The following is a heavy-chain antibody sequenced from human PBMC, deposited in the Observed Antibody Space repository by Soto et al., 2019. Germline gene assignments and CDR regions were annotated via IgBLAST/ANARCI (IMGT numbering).Heavy chain of an antibody. CDR3: TTEGLQYPRYGMDV. CDR1: GFTFSNAW. Sequence: EVQLVESGGGLVKPGGSLRLSCAASGFTFSNAWMSWVRQAPGKGLEWVGRIKSKTDGGTTDYAAPVKGRFTISRDDSKNTLYLQTNSLKTEDTAVYYCTTEGLQYPRYGMDVWGQGTTVTVSS. J-gene: IGHJ6*02. CDR2: IKSKTDGGTT. V-gene: IGHV3-15*01. D-gene: IGHD4-4*01.